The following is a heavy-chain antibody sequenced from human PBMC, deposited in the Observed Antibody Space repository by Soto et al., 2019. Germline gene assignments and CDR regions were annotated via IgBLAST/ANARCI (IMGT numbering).Heavy chain of an antibody. V-gene: IGHV3-23*01. CDR1: GFSYSIYA. CDR2: ISDSGVST. J-gene: IGHJ4*02. Sequence: SMTHSCTSSGFSYSIYALNRVRQAPGKGLEWVSVISDSGVSTYYADSVKGRFTISRDSSKNTLYLQMSSLRAEDTAVYYCAKEGVAAAGTIPYFDYWGQGT. D-gene: IGHD6-13*01. CDR3: AKEGVAAAGTIPYFDY.